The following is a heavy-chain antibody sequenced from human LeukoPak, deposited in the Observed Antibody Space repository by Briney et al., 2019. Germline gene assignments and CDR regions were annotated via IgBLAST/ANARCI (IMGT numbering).Heavy chain of an antibody. CDR2: INQDASEI. CDR1: GFTFSTYW. J-gene: IGHJ4*02. Sequence: GGSLRLSCAASGFTFSTYWMNWYRQAPGKGLEWVGNINQDASEINYVDSVRGRFTISRDNAKNSLHLQMNSLRAEDTAVYYYATDRDNSDWQKRFDSWGQGTLVTVSS. V-gene: IGHV3-7*01. D-gene: IGHD2-21*02. CDR3: ATDRDNSDWQKRFDS.